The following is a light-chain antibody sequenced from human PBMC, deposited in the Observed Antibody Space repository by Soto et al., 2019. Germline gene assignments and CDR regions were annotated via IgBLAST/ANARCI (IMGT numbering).Light chain of an antibody. J-gene: IGLJ2*01. CDR3: QSYDSNLGGVL. V-gene: IGLV1-40*01. CDR1: SSNIGAGYD. CDR2: GNN. Sequence: QSVLTQEPSVSGAPGQRVTISCTGGSSNIGAGYDVYWYQQLPGTAPKLLIYGNNNRPSGVPDRFSASKSGTSASLAITGLQAEDEADYFCQSYDSNLGGVLFGGGTKLTVL.